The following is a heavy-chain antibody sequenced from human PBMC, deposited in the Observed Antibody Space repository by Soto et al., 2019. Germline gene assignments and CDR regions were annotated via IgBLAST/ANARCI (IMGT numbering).Heavy chain of an antibody. V-gene: IGHV3-9*01. CDR1: GFTFDDYA. J-gene: IGHJ5*02. D-gene: IGHD2-21*01. Sequence: ELQMVESGGGLVQPGRSLRLSCAASGFTFDDYAMHWVRQAPGKGLEWVSGIAWDSNKKHYADSVKGRFTISRDNSKNSLYLQMDSLRPEDTACYYCAKANCFSLSLQGDWFDPLGQGTLVTVSS. CDR2: IAWDSNKK. CDR3: AKANCFSLSLQGDWFDP.